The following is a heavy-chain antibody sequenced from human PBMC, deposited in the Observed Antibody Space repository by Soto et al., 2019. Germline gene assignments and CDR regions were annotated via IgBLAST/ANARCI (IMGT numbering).Heavy chain of an antibody. Sequence: QVQLVQSGAEVKKPGSSVKVSCKASGGTFSSYAISWVRQAPGQGLEWMGGIIPIFGTANYAQKFQGRVTITAEESTSRAYMEVSSLRSEDTAVYYCARVEDLPLGGNNWFDPWGQGTLVTVSS. CDR1: GGTFSSYA. V-gene: IGHV1-69*01. CDR2: IIPIFGTA. J-gene: IGHJ5*02. D-gene: IGHD3-10*01. CDR3: ARVEDLPLGGNNWFDP.